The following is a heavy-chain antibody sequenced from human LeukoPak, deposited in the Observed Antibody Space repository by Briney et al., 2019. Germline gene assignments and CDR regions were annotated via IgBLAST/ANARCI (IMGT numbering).Heavy chain of an antibody. CDR2: INHSGST. CDR3: ARHWVETTTPYCFDY. CDR1: GGSFSGYY. Sequence: SETLSLTCAVYGGSFSGYYWSWIRQPPGKGLEWIGEINHSGSTNYNPSLKSRVTISVDTSKNQFSLKLSSVTAADTAMYYCARHWVETTTPYCFDYWGQGTLVTVSS. D-gene: IGHD5-24*01. V-gene: IGHV4-34*01. J-gene: IGHJ4*02.